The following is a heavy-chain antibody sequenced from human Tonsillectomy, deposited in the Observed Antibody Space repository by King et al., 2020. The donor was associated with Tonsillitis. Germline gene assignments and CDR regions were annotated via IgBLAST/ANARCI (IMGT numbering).Heavy chain of an antibody. CDR1: GSSISNGYY. Sequence: VQLQESGPGLVKPSETLSLTCTVSGSSISNGYYWGWVRQPPGKGLEWIGTIYHSGSTYYSPSLKSRVTMSVDTSKNQFSLKMYSVTAADTAVYYCARTFSLFSMIVVVFDSWGQGTLVTVSS. CDR2: IYHSGST. D-gene: IGHD3-22*01. CDR3: ARTFSLFSMIVVVFDS. J-gene: IGHJ4*02. V-gene: IGHV4-38-2*02.